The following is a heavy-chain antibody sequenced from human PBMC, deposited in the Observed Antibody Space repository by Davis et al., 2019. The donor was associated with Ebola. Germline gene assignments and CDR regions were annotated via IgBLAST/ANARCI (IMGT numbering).Heavy chain of an antibody. CDR2: FGTGGDT. Sequence: GESLKISCETSGFIFSNYVMSWVRQAAGKGLEWVSTFGTGGDTYYAESVKGRFAISRDNSRGTLYLQMNSLRVEDSAIYYCVKDSSNIWFDIWGQGTLVTVSS. D-gene: IGHD2/OR15-2a*01. CDR3: VKDSSNIWFDI. CDR1: GFIFSNYV. V-gene: IGHV3-23*01. J-gene: IGHJ3*02.